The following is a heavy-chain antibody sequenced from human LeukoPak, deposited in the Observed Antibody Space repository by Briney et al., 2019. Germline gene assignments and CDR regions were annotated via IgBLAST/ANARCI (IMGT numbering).Heavy chain of an antibody. CDR2: INHSGST. CDR1: GGSFSGYY. D-gene: IGHD3-3*01. J-gene: IGHJ4*02. Sequence: PSETLSLTCAVHGGSFSGYYWSWIRQPPGKGLEWIGEINHSGSTNYNPSLKSRVTISVDTSKNQFSLKLSSVTAADTAVYYCARVYSRGKIFGVVIVGPHFDYWGQGTLVTVSS. V-gene: IGHV4-34*01. CDR3: ARVYSRGKIFGVVIVGPHFDY.